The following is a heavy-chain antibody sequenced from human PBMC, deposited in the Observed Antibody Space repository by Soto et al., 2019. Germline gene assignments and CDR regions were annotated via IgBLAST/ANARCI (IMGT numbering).Heavy chain of an antibody. Sequence: QVRLEQSGPEVEKPGASVRVSCTATGFTFSKFGFNWVRQAPGQGLEWMGWISAYNGNTNYAQKFWGRVTMNTDTSTSTVYMALRGLRPDDTAVYFCARDLSKCTTTSCFPYWFFDIWGPGSLVTVSS. J-gene: IGHJ2*01. CDR2: ISAYNGNT. D-gene: IGHD2-2*01. CDR3: ARDLSKCTTTSCFPYWFFDI. V-gene: IGHV1-18*04. CDR1: GFTFSKFG.